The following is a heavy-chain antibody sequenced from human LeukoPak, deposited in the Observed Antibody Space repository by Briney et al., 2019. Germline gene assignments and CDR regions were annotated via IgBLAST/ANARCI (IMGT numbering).Heavy chain of an antibody. D-gene: IGHD2-15*01. CDR1: GGSITSTSYY. V-gene: IGHV4-39*01. CDR3: ARLKRYCSGGSCYYYFDY. CDR2: IYYSGTT. J-gene: IGHJ4*02. Sequence: SETLSLTCTVSGGSITSTSYYWAWLRQPPGKGLEWIGSIYYSGTTYYNPSLESRVTLSVDTSKSQFSLQLRSVTAADTAVYYCARLKRYCSGGSCYYYFDYWGQGTLVTVSS.